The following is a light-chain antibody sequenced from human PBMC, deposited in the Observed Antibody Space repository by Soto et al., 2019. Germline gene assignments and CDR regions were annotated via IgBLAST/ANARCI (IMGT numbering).Light chain of an antibody. V-gene: IGKV3-20*01. J-gene: IGKJ4*01. CDR2: GAS. CDR1: ESVLSSY. Sequence: EVVLTQSPGTLSLSPGEKATFSCRASESVLSSYLAWYQQKPGQAPRLLIYGASSRATGIPGRFSGSGSGTDFILTISSLEHEDVAVYYCQQYGRSPLTFGGGTKVEIK. CDR3: QQYGRSPLT.